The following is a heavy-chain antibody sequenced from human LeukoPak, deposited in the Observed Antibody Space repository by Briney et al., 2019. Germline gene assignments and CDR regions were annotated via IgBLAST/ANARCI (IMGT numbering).Heavy chain of an antibody. CDR3: ASSSWYGYFDL. V-gene: IGHV4-59*01. D-gene: IGHD6-13*01. J-gene: IGHJ2*01. CDR2: IYYSGST. CDR1: GGSISSYY. Sequence: SETLSLTCTVSGGSISSYYWSWIRQPPGKGLEWIGCIYYSGSTNYNLSLKSRVTISVDTSKNQFSLKLSSVTAADTAVYYCASSSWYGYFDLWGRGTLVTVSS.